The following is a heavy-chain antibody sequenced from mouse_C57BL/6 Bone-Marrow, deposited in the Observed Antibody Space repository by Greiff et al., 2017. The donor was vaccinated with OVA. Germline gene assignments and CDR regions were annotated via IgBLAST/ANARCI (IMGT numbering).Heavy chain of an antibody. D-gene: IGHD1-1*01. V-gene: IGHV1-82*01. CDR3: ARSYYYGSSYVGFAY. J-gene: IGHJ3*01. Sequence: QVQLKQSGPELVKPGASVKISCKASGYAFSSSWMNWVKQRPGKGLEWIGDIYPGSGSTNYNEKFKSKATLTVDTSSSTAYMQLSSLTSEDSAVYYCARSYYYGSSYVGFAYWGQGTLVTVSA. CDR1: GYAFSSSW. CDR2: IYPGSGST.